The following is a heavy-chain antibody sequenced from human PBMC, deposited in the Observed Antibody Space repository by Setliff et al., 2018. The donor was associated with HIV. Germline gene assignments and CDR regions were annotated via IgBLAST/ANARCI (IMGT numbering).Heavy chain of an antibody. Sequence: ASVKVSCKASGYNFSSNGISWVRQAPGQGLEWMGWISSYNGNTKYAQKVQDRVTMTKDTSTSTAYMGLRSLRSDDTAVYYCARVSRSGWFFDWWGQGSLVTVSS. V-gene: IGHV1-18*01. CDR3: ARVSRSGWFFDW. CDR2: ISSYNGNT. CDR1: GYNFSSNG. J-gene: IGHJ4*02. D-gene: IGHD6-19*01.